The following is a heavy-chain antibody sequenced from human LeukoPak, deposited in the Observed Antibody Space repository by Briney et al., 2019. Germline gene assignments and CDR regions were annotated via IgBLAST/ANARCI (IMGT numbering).Heavy chain of an antibody. D-gene: IGHD6-19*01. Sequence: GGSLRLSCAASGFTFSSYAISWVRQAPGKGLEWVSAIRGSGGSTYYADSVKGRFTISRDNSKNTLYLQMNSLRAEDTAVYYCAKIRWQWLVYDAFDIWGQGTMVTVSS. CDR3: AKIRWQWLVYDAFDI. CDR1: GFTFSSYA. V-gene: IGHV3-23*01. CDR2: IRGSGGST. J-gene: IGHJ3*02.